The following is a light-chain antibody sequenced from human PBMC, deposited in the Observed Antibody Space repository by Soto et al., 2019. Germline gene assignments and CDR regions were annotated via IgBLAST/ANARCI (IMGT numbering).Light chain of an antibody. CDR2: LGS. J-gene: IGKJ1*01. CDR3: MHDIQTGWT. CDR1: QSLPHSNGYNY. V-gene: IGKV2-28*01. Sequence: DIVMTQSPLSLPVTPGEPASISCRSSQSLPHSNGYNYLDWYLQKPGQSPQLLIYLGSHRASGVPDRFSGSRSGTDFTLKKSRVQAEDVGIYSCMHDIQTGWTFGQGT.